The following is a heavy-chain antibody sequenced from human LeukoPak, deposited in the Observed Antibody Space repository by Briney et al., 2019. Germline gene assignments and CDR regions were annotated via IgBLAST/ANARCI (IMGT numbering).Heavy chain of an antibody. CDR2: TNYRSKWYN. CDR3: ATNPMYNWNYLAYGMDV. J-gene: IGHJ6*02. D-gene: IGHD1-7*01. Sequence: SQTLSLTCAISGDSVSSNSAAWNWIRQSPSRGLEWLGRTNYRSKWYNDYAVSVKSRITINPDTSKNQFSLQLNSVTPEDTAVYYCATNPMYNWNYLAYGMDVWGQGTTVTVSS. CDR1: GDSVSSNSAA. V-gene: IGHV6-1*01.